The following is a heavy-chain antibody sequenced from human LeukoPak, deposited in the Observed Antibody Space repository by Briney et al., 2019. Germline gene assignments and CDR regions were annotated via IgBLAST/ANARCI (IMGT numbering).Heavy chain of an antibody. CDR3: ARAPGVYYYDSSGLHPFDY. V-gene: IGHV4-34*01. J-gene: IGHJ4*02. Sequence: SETLSLTCAVYGGSFSGYDWSWIRQPPGKGLEWIGEINHSGSTNYNPSLKSRVTISVDTSKNQFSLRLSSVTAADTAVYYCARAPGVYYYDSSGLHPFDYWGQGTLVTVSS. CDR1: GGSFSGYD. CDR2: INHSGST. D-gene: IGHD3-22*01.